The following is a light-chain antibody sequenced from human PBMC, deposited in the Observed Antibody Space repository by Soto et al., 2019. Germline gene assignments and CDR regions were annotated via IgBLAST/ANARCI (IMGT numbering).Light chain of an antibody. Sequence: QSALTQPPSASGSPGQSVTISCTGTSSDVGNYNYVSWYQQHPGKAPKLMIYEVSKRPSGVPDRFSGSKSGSTASLTVSGLQAEDEADYYCSSYAGSNNVVFGGGTQLTVL. CDR1: SSDVGNYNY. V-gene: IGLV2-8*01. J-gene: IGLJ2*01. CDR3: SSYAGSNNVV. CDR2: EVS.